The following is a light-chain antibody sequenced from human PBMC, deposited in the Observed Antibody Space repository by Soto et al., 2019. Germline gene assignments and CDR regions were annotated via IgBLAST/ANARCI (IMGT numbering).Light chain of an antibody. CDR1: QRIGTY. J-gene: IGKJ1*01. Sequence: DIQMTQSPTSLSASVGDRVTISCLASQRIGTYLAWYQQKPGKAPRLLISGASSVQSGVPPRFSGSGSATDFILTISSLRLEDIATYYCQQTASAPPWTFGQGTKVEIK. CDR2: GAS. CDR3: QQTASAPPWT. V-gene: IGKV1-39*01.